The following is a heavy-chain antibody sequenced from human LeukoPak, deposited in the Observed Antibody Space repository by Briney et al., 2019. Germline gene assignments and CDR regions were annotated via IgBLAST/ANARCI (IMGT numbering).Heavy chain of an antibody. CDR1: GGSISSGSYY. J-gene: IGHJ1*01. D-gene: IGHD3-3*01. V-gene: IGHV4-61*02. CDR3: AWRGARPYFQH. Sequence: SETLSLTCTVSGGSISSGSYYWSWIRQPAGKGLEWIGRIYTSGSTNYNPSLKSRVTISVDTSKNQFSLKLSSVTAADTAVYYCAWRGARPYFQHWGQGTLVTVSS. CDR2: IYTSGST.